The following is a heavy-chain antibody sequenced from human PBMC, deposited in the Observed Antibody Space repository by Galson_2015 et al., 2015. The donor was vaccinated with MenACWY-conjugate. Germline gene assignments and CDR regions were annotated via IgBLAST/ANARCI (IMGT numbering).Heavy chain of an antibody. CDR2: INGDGSTT. CDR3: VRESTSLTTFGMDV. D-gene: IGHD4-17*01. V-gene: IGHV3-74*01. J-gene: IGHJ6*02. CDR1: GFSFTDYW. Sequence: SLRLSCAASGFSFTDYWMHWVRQTPGKGLVWVSRINGDGSTTNYAGSVEGRFTISRDNAKNTLYLQLSSLRAEDTAVYYCVRESTSLTTFGMDVWGQGTTVTVSS.